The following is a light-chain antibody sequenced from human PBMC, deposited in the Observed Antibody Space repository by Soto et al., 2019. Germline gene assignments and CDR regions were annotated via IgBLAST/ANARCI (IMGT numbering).Light chain of an antibody. CDR2: DVS. CDR3: CSYAGRYKV. V-gene: IGLV2-11*01. CDR1: SSDVGGYNF. Sequence: QSALTQPRSVSGSPGQSVTISCTGTSSDVGGYNFVSWYQQHPGKAPKLIIYDVSKRPSGVPDRFSGSKSGNTASLTISGLQAEDEADYYCCSYAGRYKVFGTGTKVTVL. J-gene: IGLJ1*01.